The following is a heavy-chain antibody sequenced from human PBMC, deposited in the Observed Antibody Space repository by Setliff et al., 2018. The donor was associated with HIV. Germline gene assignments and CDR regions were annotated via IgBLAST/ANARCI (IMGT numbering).Heavy chain of an antibody. Sequence: GGSLRLSCAASGFTFSSYAMHWVRQAPGKGLEYVSAISSNGGSTYYADSVKGRFTISRDNSKNTLYLQMGSLRAEDMAVYYCARDPDYYDDSGYADAFDVWGQGTMVTVSS. D-gene: IGHD3-22*01. V-gene: IGHV3-64*02. CDR1: GFTFSSYA. CDR2: ISSNGGST. J-gene: IGHJ3*01. CDR3: ARDPDYYDDSGYADAFDV.